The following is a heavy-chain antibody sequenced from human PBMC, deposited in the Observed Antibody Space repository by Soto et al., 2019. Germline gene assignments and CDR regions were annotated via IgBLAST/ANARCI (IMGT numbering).Heavy chain of an antibody. Sequence: QVQLVESGGGVVQPGRSLRLSCAASGFTFSSYGMHWVRQAPGKGLEWVAVIWYDGSNKYYADSVKGRFTISRDNSKNTLYLQMNSLRAEDMAVYYCARGFCGIAARRALDYWGEVTLVTVSS. CDR1: GFTFSSYG. J-gene: IGHJ4*02. CDR2: IWYDGSNK. CDR3: ARGFCGIAARRALDY. V-gene: IGHV3-33*01. D-gene: IGHD6-6*01.